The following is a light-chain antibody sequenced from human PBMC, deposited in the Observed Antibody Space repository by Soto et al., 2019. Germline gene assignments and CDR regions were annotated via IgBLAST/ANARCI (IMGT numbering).Light chain of an antibody. CDR1: SSNIGGNS. V-gene: IGLV1-51*01. Sequence: QSVMTQPPSVSAAPGQKVTISCSGSSSNIGGNSVSWYQQLPVTAPKLLIYDDNKRPSGIPDRFSGSKSGTSATLGITGFQTGDDADYYCGSWDSSLSAYVFGTGTKLTVL. CDR3: GSWDSSLSAYV. CDR2: DDN. J-gene: IGLJ1*01.